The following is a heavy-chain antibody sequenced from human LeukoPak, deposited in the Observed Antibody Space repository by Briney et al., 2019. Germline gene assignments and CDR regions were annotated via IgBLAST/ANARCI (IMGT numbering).Heavy chain of an antibody. CDR2: IYYSGST. CDR3: ARDTAMVNYYFDY. V-gene: IGHV4-59*02. J-gene: IGHJ4*02. CDR1: GGSVSSYY. Sequence: SETLSLTCTVSGGSVSSYYWSWIRQPPGKGLEWIGYIYYSGSTNYNPSLKSRVTISVDTSKNQFSLKLSSVTAADTAVYYCARDTAMVNYYFDYWGQGTLVTVSS. D-gene: IGHD5-18*01.